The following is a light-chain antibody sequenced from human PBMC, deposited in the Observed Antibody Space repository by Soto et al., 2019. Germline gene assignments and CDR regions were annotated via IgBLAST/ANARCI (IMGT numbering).Light chain of an antibody. Sequence: QSVLTQPPSVSASPGQSVSISCTGTSSDVGAYNYVSWYQQHAGKAPKLMIYDVNRRPSGVLDRFSGSKSGNTAFLTISGLQAEDEADYYCSSLAGTYTVIFGGGTKLTVL. CDR1: SSDVGAYNY. CDR3: SSLAGTYTVI. J-gene: IGLJ2*01. V-gene: IGLV2-11*01. CDR2: DVN.